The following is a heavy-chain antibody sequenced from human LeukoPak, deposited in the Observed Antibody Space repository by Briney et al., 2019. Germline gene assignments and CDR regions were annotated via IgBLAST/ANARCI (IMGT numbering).Heavy chain of an antibody. CDR2: IYPGDSDT. D-gene: IGHD2-2*02. V-gene: IGHV5-51*01. CDR3: ARSYCSSSSCYIDY. CDR1: GYSVTNYW. Sequence: PGESLKISCKGSGYSVTNYWIGWVRQMPGKGLEWMGIIYPGDSDTRYSPSFQGQVTISVDKSISTAYLRWSSLKASDTAMYYCARSYCSSSSCYIDYWGQRTLVTVSS. J-gene: IGHJ4*02.